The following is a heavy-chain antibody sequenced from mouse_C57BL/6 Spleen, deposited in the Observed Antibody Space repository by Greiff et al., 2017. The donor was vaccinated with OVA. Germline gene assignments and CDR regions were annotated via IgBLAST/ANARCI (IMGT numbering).Heavy chain of an antibody. V-gene: IGHV1-64*01. CDR1: GYTFTSYW. D-gene: IGHD2-3*01. CDR2: IHPNSGST. CDR3: ARENIELYDSHGGFAY. Sequence: QVQLQQPGAELVKPGASVKLSCKASGYTFTSYWMHWVKQRPGQGLEWIGMIHPNSGSTNYNEKFKSKATLTVDKSSSTAYMQLSSLTSEDSAVYCCARENIELYDSHGGFAYWGQGTLVTVSA. J-gene: IGHJ3*01.